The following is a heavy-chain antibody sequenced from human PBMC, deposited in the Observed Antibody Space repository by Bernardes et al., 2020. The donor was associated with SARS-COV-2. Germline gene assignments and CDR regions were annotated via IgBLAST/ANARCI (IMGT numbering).Heavy chain of an antibody. V-gene: IGHV3-33*01. Sequence: GGSLRLSCAASGFTFSSYAMHWVRQAPGKGLEWVAVIWYDGSNKHYIDSVKGRFTISRDNSKNTLSLQMNSLRVEDTAVYYCARAIPGGNQFDYWGQGTLVTVSS. CDR1: GFTFSSYA. CDR3: ARAIPGGNQFDY. D-gene: IGHD2-15*01. CDR2: IWYDGSNK. J-gene: IGHJ4*02.